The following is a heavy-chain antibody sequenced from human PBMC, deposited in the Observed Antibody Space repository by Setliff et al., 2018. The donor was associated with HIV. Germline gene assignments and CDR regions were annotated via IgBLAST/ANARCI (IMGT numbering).Heavy chain of an antibody. CDR3: ATTHHYARSGYYG. CDR1: GFTFSTYS. Sequence: LRLSCEASGFTFSTYSMNWVRQAPGKGPEWVSSISSSSRSKYYAESVKGRFTISRDNSKSTLYLQMNSLRPEDRAVYYCATTHHYARSGYYGWGQGTLVTVSS. V-gene: IGHV3-21*01. CDR2: ISSSSRSK. J-gene: IGHJ1*01. D-gene: IGHD3-22*01.